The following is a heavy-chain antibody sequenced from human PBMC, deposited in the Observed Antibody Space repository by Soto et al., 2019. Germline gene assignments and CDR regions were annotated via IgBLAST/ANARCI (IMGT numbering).Heavy chain of an antibody. V-gene: IGHV3-30*18. CDR3: AKDLLGSEGILAH. CDR1: GFTFSSYG. CDR2: ISYDGSNK. D-gene: IGHD3-9*01. J-gene: IGHJ4*02. Sequence: QVQLVESGGGVVQPGRSLRLSCAASGFTFSSYGTHWVRQAPGKGLEWVAVISYDGSNKYYADSVKGRFTISRDNSKNTLYLQMNSLRAEDTAVYYCAKDLLGSEGILAHWGQGTLVTVSS.